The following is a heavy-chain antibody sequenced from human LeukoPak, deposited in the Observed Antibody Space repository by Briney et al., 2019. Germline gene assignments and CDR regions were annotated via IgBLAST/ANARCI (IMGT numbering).Heavy chain of an antibody. CDR1: GYTFTSYY. D-gene: IGHD3-10*01. J-gene: IGHJ6*03. V-gene: IGHV1-46*01. CDR2: INPSGGST. CDR3: ARGLVLWFGESNLDHYYYMDV. Sequence: ASVKVSRKASGYTFTSYYMHWVRQAPGQGLEWMGIINPSGGSTSYAQKFQGRVTMTRDMSTSTVYMELSSLRSEDTAVYYCARGLVLWFGESNLDHYYYMDVWGKGTTVTISS.